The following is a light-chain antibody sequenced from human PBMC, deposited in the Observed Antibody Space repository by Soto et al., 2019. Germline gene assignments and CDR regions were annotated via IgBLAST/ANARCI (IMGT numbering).Light chain of an antibody. CDR3: CSYAGSSTFVYV. V-gene: IGLV2-23*02. CDR2: EVS. CDR1: SSDVGSYNL. J-gene: IGLJ1*01. Sequence: QSVLTQPASVSGSPGQSITISCTGTSSDVGSYNLVSWYQQHPGKSPILMIYEVSKRPSGVSNRFSGSKSGNTASLTISGLQAEDEADYYCCSYAGSSTFVYVFGTGTKVTVL.